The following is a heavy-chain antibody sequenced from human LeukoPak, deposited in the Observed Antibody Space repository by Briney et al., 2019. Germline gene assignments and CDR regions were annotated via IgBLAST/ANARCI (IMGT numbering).Heavy chain of an antibody. CDR3: PTDRLVGATRSFDY. CDR2: FDPEDGET. D-gene: IGHD1-26*01. V-gene: IGHV1-24*01. CDR1: GYTLTELS. Sequence: ASVKVSCKVSGYTLTELSMHWVQQAPGKGLEWMGGFDPEDGETIYAQKFQGRVTMTEDTSTDTAYMELSSLRSEDTAVYYCPTDRLVGATRSFDYWDQGTLVTVSS. J-gene: IGHJ4*02.